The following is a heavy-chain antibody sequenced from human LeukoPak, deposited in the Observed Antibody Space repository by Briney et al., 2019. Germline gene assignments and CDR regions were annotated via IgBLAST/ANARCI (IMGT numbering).Heavy chain of an antibody. J-gene: IGHJ4*02. CDR2: INHRGTT. V-gene: IGHV4-34*01. D-gene: IGHD4-17*01. CDR1: GDSFSGYY. Sequence: SETLSLTCAVYGDSFSGYYWSWIRQPPGKGLEWIAEINHRGTTHYNPSLKSRVTISVDTSKNQSSLKLSSVTAADTAVYYCARGVDYGDYMGLNYWGQGTLVTVSS. CDR3: ARGVDYGDYMGLNY.